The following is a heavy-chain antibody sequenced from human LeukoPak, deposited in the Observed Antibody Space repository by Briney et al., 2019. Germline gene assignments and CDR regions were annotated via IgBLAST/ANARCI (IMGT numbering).Heavy chain of an antibody. J-gene: IGHJ4*02. D-gene: IGHD5-18*01. Sequence: GESLKISCKASGYNFPTYWIGWVRQMPGKGLEWMGIIYPGDSDTRYSPSFQGQVTISADKSISTAFLQWSSLKASDTAMYYCARRGTAMTGFFDYWGQGTLVTVSS. CDR1: GYNFPTYW. CDR2: IYPGDSDT. CDR3: ARRGTAMTGFFDY. V-gene: IGHV5-51*01.